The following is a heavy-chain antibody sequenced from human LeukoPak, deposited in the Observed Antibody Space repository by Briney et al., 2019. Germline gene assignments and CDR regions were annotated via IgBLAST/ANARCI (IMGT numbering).Heavy chain of an antibody. CDR3: ARASRDGYNQNFDH. V-gene: IGHV5-51*01. D-gene: IGHD5-24*01. CDR2: IYPGDSDT. CDR1: GYSFTTYW. J-gene: IGHJ4*02. Sequence: GESLQISCKGSGYSFTTYWIGWVRQMPGKGLEWMGIIYPGDSDTIYSPSFQGQVTISADSSTSTAYLQWSSLRASDTAMYYCARASRDGYNQNFDHWGQGTLVTVSS.